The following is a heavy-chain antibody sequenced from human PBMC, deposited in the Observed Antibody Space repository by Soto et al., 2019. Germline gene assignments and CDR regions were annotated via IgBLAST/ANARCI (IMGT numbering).Heavy chain of an antibody. J-gene: IGHJ6*02. V-gene: IGHV1-69*13. CDR3: ARRGSYYDILTGYYRQKNYYYYGMDV. Sequence: ASVKVSCKASGGTFSSYAISWVRQAPGQGLEWMGGIIPIFGTANYAQKFQGRVTITADESTSTAYMELSSLRSEDTAVYYCARRGSYYDILTGYYRQKNYYYYGMDVWGQGTTVTVSS. D-gene: IGHD3-9*01. CDR2: IIPIFGTA. CDR1: GGTFSSYA.